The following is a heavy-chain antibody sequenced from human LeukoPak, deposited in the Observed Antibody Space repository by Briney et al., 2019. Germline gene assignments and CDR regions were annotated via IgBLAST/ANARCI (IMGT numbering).Heavy chain of an antibody. CDR3: ARDLGGDYPGFDP. Sequence: PSETLSLTCTVSGYSISSGYYWGWIRQPPGKGLEWIGSIYYSGSTNYNPSLKSRVTISVDTSKNQFSLKLSSVTAADTAVYYCARDLGGDYPGFDPWGQGTLVTVSS. V-gene: IGHV4-38-2*02. CDR2: IYYSGST. D-gene: IGHD4-17*01. CDR1: GYSISSGYY. J-gene: IGHJ5*02.